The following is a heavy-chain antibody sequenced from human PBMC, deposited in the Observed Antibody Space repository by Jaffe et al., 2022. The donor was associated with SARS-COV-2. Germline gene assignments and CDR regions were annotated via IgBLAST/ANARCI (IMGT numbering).Heavy chain of an antibody. J-gene: IGHJ4*02. CDR3: ATGRHGSGSSEYDF. Sequence: QVQLVESGGGVVQPGNSLRLPCVASGFTFSSYDMHWVRQAPGKGLEWVAGISYDANHKYYAGSVKGRFTLSRDNSKNTVYLQMNSLRVEDTAVYYCATGRHGSGSSEYDFWGQGTLVTVSS. CDR2: ISYDANHK. D-gene: IGHD3-10*01. CDR1: GFTFSSYD. V-gene: IGHV3-30*03.